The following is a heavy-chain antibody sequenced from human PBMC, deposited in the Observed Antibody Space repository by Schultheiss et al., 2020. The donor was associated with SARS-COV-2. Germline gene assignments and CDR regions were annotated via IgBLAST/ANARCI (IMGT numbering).Heavy chain of an antibody. J-gene: IGHJ4*02. CDR3: AREGASSGQNFWGLYGRYYFDY. CDR2: IYYTGST. Sequence: SETLSLTCTVSGVSISSGGYYWNWIRHHPGKGLEWIGYIYYTGSTNYNPSLKSRVTISVDTSKNQFSLKLSSVTAADTAVYYCAREGASSGQNFWGLYGRYYFDYWGQGTLVTVSS. V-gene: IGHV4-31*03. CDR1: GVSISSGGYY. D-gene: IGHD6-19*01.